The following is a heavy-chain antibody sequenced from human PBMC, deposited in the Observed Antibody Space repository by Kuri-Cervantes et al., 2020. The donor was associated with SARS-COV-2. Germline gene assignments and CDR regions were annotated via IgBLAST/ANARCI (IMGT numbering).Heavy chain of an antibody. Sequence: ESLKISCTVSGGSISSYYWSWIRQPPGKGLEWIGYIYYSGSTNYNPSLKSRVTISVDTSKNQFSLKPSSVTAADTAVYYCARGDCSGGSCYGMDVWGQGTTVTVSS. D-gene: IGHD2-15*01. CDR2: IYYSGST. J-gene: IGHJ6*02. CDR3: ARGDCSGGSCYGMDV. V-gene: IGHV4-59*01. CDR1: GGSISSYY.